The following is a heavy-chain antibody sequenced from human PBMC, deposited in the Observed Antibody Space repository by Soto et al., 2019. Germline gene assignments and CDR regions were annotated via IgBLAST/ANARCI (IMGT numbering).Heavy chain of an antibody. CDR3: AKAVGPPVVPAAHFDY. D-gene: IGHD2-2*01. CDR1: GFTFSSYA. Sequence: EVQLLESGGGLVQPGGSLRLSCAASGFTFSSYAMSWVRQAPGKGLEWVSAISGSGGSTYYADSVKGRFTISRDNSKNTLYLQMNSLRAEDTAVYYCAKAVGPPVVPAAHFDYWGQGTLVTVSS. V-gene: IGHV3-23*01. CDR2: ISGSGGST. J-gene: IGHJ4*02.